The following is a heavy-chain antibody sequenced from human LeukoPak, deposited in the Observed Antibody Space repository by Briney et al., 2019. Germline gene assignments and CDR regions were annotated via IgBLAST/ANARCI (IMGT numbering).Heavy chain of an antibody. Sequence: GGSLRLSCAASGFSFSDYAMTWIRQAPGKGLEWVSTISGTSGTKYYADYVKGRFTISRDYSKNTLYVQMNNLRVEDTAIYYGAKDNYDDTSGFYLDYWRLGTLLTVSS. V-gene: IGHV3-23*01. J-gene: IGHJ4*02. CDR3: AKDNYDDTSGFYLDY. CDR2: ISGTSGTK. D-gene: IGHD3-22*01. CDR1: GFSFSDYA.